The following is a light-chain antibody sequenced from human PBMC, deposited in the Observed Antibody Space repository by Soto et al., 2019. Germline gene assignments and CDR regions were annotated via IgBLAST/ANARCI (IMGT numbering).Light chain of an antibody. CDR1: QRVGYN. Sequence: EIVMTQSPATLSVSPGDRATLSCRASQRVGYNLAWFQHKPGQAPRPLIYGASTRATGLPARFSGSGSGTDFTLTIISLQSEDFAVYYCHQYDDWPLTFGGGTRVEI. CDR3: HQYDDWPLT. CDR2: GAS. J-gene: IGKJ4*01. V-gene: IGKV3-15*01.